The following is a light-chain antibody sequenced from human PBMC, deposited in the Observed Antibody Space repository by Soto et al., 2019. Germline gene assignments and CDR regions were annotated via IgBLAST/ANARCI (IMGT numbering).Light chain of an antibody. CDR1: QSISTW. CDR3: QQYNRYSS. V-gene: IGKV1-5*03. J-gene: IGKJ3*01. Sequence: DIQMTQSPSTLSASVGDRVTITCRASQSISTWLAWYQQKPGKAPKLLIYMASTLQTGVPSRFSGSGSGTEFPLTLSSRQPDDFAAYYCQQYNRYSSFGPGTKVDIK. CDR2: MAS.